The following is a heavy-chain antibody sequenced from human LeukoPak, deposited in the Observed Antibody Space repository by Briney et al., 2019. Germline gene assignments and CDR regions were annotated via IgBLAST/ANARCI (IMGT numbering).Heavy chain of an antibody. J-gene: IGHJ5*02. D-gene: IGHD1-26*01. Sequence: PGGSLRLSCAASGFTFDDYAMHWVRQAPGKGLEWVSGISWNSGSIGYADSVKGRFTISRDNAKNSLYLQMNSLRAEDTALYYCAKEGRLRETWGQGTLVTVSS. CDR3: AKEGRLRET. CDR2: ISWNSGSI. CDR1: GFTFDDYA. V-gene: IGHV3-9*01.